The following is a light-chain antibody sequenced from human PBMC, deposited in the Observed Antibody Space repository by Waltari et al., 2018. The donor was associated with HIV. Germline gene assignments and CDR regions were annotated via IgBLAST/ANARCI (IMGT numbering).Light chain of an antibody. V-gene: IGKV3-20*01. CDR1: HSVSTNY. CDR3: HQYGTSPYT. CDR2: GAS. Sequence: EIVLTQSPGTLSLSPGERANLSCRPSHSVSTNYLAWYQQKPGQAPRLLIYGASSRATGISDRFSGSGSGTDFTLTISRLEPEDFAVYHCHQYGTSPYTFGQGTRLEIK. J-gene: IGKJ2*01.